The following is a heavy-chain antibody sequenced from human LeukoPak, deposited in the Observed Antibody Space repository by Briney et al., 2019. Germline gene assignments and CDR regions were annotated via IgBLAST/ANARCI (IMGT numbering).Heavy chain of an antibody. CDR2: IIPIFGTA. D-gene: IGHD3-22*01. CDR1: GGTFSSYA. CDR3: ASGYDSSGYYYGRHRSYYYYYMDV. Sequence: SVKVSCTASGGTFSSYAISWGRQAPGQGLEWMGGIIPIFGTANYAQKFQGRVTITTDESTSTAYLELSTLRSEDPAVYYCASGYDSSGYYYGRHRSYYYYYMDVWGKGTTVTVSS. J-gene: IGHJ6*03. V-gene: IGHV1-69*05.